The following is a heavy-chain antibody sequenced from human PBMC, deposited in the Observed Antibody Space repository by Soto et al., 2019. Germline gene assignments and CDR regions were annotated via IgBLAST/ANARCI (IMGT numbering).Heavy chain of an antibody. CDR2: ILSDGGTK. CDR3: AKDFRPDGKYDLDY. J-gene: IGHJ4*02. D-gene: IGHD3-3*01. CDR1: GFTFDGYA. V-gene: IGHV3-23*01. Sequence: EVQLLESGGGLAQPGGSLRLSCAASGFTFDGYAMNWVRQAPGRGLEWVAGILSDGGTKYYADPVKGRLTISRDNSKNILYLQMSSLRADDTALYYCAKDFRPDGKYDLDYWGQGTPVVVSS.